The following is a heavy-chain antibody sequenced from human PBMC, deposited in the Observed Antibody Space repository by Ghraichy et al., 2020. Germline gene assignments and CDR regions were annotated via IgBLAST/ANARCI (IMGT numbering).Heavy chain of an antibody. CDR1: GFPFSVFW. Sequence: ASVKVSCTASGFPFSVFWLHWVRQAPGQGLEWVGWIKPDTGDTQSAQKFQGRVTLTSDMSISTIYMELSSLIFDDTAMYYCARDYSRGGLDVWGQGTTVTVSS. CDR2: IKPDTGDT. V-gene: IGHV1-2*02. D-gene: IGHD3-22*01. J-gene: IGHJ6*02. CDR3: ARDYSRGGLDV.